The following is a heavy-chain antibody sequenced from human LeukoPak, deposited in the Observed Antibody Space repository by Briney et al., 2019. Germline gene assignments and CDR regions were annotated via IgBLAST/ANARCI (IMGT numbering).Heavy chain of an antibody. J-gene: IGHJ4*02. CDR3: AKDGAYSGSSYYFDY. Sequence: GGSLRLSCAASGFTFSSYGMHWVRQAPGKGLEWVAFMRFDGRDKYYADSVKGRFTISRDNSKNTLYLQMNSLRAEDTAVYYCAKDGAYSGSSYYFDYWGQGTLVTVSS. D-gene: IGHD5-12*01. CDR1: GFTFSSYG. CDR2: MRFDGRDK. V-gene: IGHV3-30*02.